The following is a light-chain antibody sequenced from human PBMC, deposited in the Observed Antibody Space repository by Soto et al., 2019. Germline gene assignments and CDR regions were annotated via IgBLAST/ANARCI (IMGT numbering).Light chain of an antibody. V-gene: IGLV2-14*01. CDR1: SSDIGRYNY. CDR3: SSYRSSRTYV. Sequence: QSALTQPASVSGSPGQSITISCIGTSSDIGRYNYVSWYQQYPGKAPKFMIYDVSNRPSGVSNRFSGSKSGNTASLTISGLDAEEEADYYCSSYRSSRTYVFGTGTKLTVL. J-gene: IGLJ1*01. CDR2: DVS.